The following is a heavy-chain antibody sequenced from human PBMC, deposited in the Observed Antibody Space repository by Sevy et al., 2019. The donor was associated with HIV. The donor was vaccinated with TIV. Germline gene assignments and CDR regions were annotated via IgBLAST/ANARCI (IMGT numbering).Heavy chain of an antibody. CDR1: GFTGTY. CDR2: IYSGGST. J-gene: IGHJ4*02. CDR3: ASGGYGSGSIDY. V-gene: IGHV3-53*01. Sequence: LSLTCAASGFTGTYMNWVRQAPGKGLEWVSIIYSGGSTYYTDSVKGRFTISRDNSKNTVYLQMDSLRAEDTAVYYCASGGYGSGSIDYWGQGTLVTVSS. D-gene: IGHD3-10*01.